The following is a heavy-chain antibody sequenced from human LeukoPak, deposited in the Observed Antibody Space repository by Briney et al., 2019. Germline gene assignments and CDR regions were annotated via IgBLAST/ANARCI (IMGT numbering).Heavy chain of an antibody. CDR3: ARSGYYDSSGYTFDY. CDR2: IRSSSSYI. CDR1: GFTFSSYS. Sequence: PGGSLRLSCAASGFTFSSYSMNWVRQAPGKGLEWVSSIRSSSSYIYYADSVKGRFTISRDNAKNSLYLQMNSLRAEDTAVYYCARSGYYDSSGYTFDYWGQGTLVTVSS. J-gene: IGHJ4*02. V-gene: IGHV3-21*01. D-gene: IGHD3-22*01.